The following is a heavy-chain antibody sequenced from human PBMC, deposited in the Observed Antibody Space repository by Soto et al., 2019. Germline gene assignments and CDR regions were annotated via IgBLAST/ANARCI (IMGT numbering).Heavy chain of an antibody. CDR3: ARQEITIATRRPTDFDY. J-gene: IGHJ4*02. Sequence: QLQLQESGPGLVKPSETLSLTFTVSGGSISSSSYYWGWIRQPPGKGLEWIGSIYYSGSTYYNPSLKSRVTISVDTSKNQFSLKLSSVTAADTAVYYCARQEITIATRRPTDFDYWGQGTLVTVSS. CDR2: IYYSGST. V-gene: IGHV4-39*01. CDR1: GGSISSSSYY. D-gene: IGHD3-3*01.